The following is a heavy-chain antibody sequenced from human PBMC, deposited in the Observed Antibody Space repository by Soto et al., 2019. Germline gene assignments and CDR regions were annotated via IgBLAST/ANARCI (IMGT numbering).Heavy chain of an antibody. Sequence: EVQLLESGGGLVQPGGSLRLSCAGSGFTFINYAMNWVRQAPGKGLEWVYSISGGGDATFFADSVRGRFTISRDNSKNTVTLQMNSLGVDDTAVYYCARKILGSTSRPNYWYFDLWGRGTLVTVSS. J-gene: IGHJ2*01. CDR1: GFTFINYA. D-gene: IGHD2-2*01. CDR3: ARKILGSTSRPNYWYFDL. CDR2: ISGGGDAT. V-gene: IGHV3-23*01.